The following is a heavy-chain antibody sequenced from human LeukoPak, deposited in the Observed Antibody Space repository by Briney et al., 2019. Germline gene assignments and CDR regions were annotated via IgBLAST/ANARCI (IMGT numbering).Heavy chain of an antibody. CDR3: ATDILTGYYITDIDY. Sequence: GGSLRLSCAASGFTFSSYAMHWVRQAPGKGLEWVAVISYDGSNKYYADSVKGRFTISRDNSKNTLYLQMNSLRAEDTAVYYCATDILTGYYITDIDYWGQGTLVTVSS. D-gene: IGHD3-9*01. CDR2: ISYDGSNK. CDR1: GFTFSSYA. J-gene: IGHJ4*02. V-gene: IGHV3-30*04.